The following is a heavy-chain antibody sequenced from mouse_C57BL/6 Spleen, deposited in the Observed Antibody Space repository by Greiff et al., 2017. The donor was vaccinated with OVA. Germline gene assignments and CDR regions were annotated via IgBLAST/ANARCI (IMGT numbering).Heavy chain of an antibody. CDR2: IYPRSGNT. V-gene: IGHV1-81*01. CDR1: GYTFTSYG. D-gene: IGHD1-1*01. J-gene: IGHJ2*01. Sequence: QVQLQQSGAELARPGASVKLSCKASGYTFTSYGISWVKQRTGQGLEWIGEIYPRSGNTYYNEKFKGKATLTADKSSSTAYMELRSLTSEDSAVYFGARTSITTVVATDYFDYWGQGTTLTVSS. CDR3: ARTSITTVVATDYFDY.